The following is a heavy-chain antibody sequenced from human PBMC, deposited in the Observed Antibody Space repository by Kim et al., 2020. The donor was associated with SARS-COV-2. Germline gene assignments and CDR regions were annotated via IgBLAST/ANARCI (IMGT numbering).Heavy chain of an antibody. CDR2: ISGSGGTT. J-gene: IGHJ4*02. CDR1: GFTFSNNV. D-gene: IGHD3-10*01. Sequence: GGSLRLSCAASGFTFSNNVMSWVRQAPGKGLEWVSAISGSGGTTYYADAVKGRFTISRDNFKNTLYLQMNSLRVEDTAVYYCALWVLWFGDLPGDWGQGTLVTVPS. CDR3: ALWVLWFGDLPGD. V-gene: IGHV3-23*01.